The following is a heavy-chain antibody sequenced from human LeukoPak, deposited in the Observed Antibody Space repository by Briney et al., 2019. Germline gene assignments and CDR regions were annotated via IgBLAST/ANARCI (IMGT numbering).Heavy chain of an antibody. Sequence: GRFTISRDTAKNSLYLQMNSLRAEDTAVYYCARVKVPAALFDYWGQGTLVTVSS. V-gene: IGHV3-11*06. D-gene: IGHD2-2*01. J-gene: IGHJ4*02. CDR3: ARVKVPAALFDY.